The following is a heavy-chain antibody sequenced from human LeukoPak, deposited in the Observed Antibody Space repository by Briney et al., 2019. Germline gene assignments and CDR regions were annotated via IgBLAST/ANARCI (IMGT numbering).Heavy chain of an antibody. CDR3: ARDPQRTSGDYADY. V-gene: IGHV1-69*04. J-gene: IGHJ4*02. Sequence: SVKVSCKASGYTFSIYGISWVRQAPGQGLEWMGRIIPILGIANYAQKFQGRVTITADKSTSTAYMELSSLRSEDTAVYYCARDPQRTSGDYADYWGQGTLVTVSS. D-gene: IGHD4-17*01. CDR2: IIPILGIA. CDR1: GYTFSIYG.